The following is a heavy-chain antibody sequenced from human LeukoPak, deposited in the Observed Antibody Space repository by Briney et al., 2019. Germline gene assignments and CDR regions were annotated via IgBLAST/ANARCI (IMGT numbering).Heavy chain of an antibody. J-gene: IGHJ5*02. Sequence: SETLSLTCAVYGGSFSGYYWSWIRQPPGKGLEWIGEINHSGSTNYNPSLKSRVTISVDTSKNQFSLKLSSVTAADTAVYYCARRSGYGGNSNWFDPWGQGTLVTVSS. CDR3: ARRSGYGGNSNWFDP. CDR2: INHSGST. CDR1: GGSFSGYY. V-gene: IGHV4-34*01. D-gene: IGHD4-23*01.